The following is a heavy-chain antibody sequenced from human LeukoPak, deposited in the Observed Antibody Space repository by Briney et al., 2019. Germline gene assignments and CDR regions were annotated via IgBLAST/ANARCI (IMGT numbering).Heavy chain of an antibody. J-gene: IGHJ5*02. CDR2: FYYSGST. V-gene: IGHV4-39*01. D-gene: IGHD4-17*01. CDR3: ARHGNYGDYVGWFDP. CDR1: SGSISSSSYY. Sequence: SETLSLTCTVSSGSISSSSYYWGWIRRPPGKGLEWIGSFYYSGSTYYNPSLKSRVTISVDRSKNQFSLKLTSVTAADMAVYYCARHGNYGDYVGWFDPWGQGTLVTVSS.